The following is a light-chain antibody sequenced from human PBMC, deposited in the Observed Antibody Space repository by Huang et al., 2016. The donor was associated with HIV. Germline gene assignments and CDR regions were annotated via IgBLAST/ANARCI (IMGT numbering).Light chain of an antibody. CDR1: QSVNRY. J-gene: IGKJ5*01. CDR3: QQRSNWPPIT. V-gene: IGKV3-11*01. CDR2: DAS. Sequence: EIVLTQSPTTLSLSPGERATLSCRASQSVNRYLAWYQQKPGQAPRRLIYDASNRATGIPARVSGSGSGTDFTLTISSLEPEDFAVYYCQQRSNWPPITFGQGTRLEIK.